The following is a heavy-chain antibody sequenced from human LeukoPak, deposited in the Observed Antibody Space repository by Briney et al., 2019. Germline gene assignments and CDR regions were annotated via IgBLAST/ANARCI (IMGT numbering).Heavy chain of an antibody. J-gene: IGHJ3*02. Sequence: SETLSLTCTVSGGSISSSSYYWGWIRQPPGKGLEWIGSIYYSGSTNYNPSLKSRVTISVDTSKNQFSLKLSSVTAADTAVYYCASIRGFCSGGSCDDAFDIWGQGTMVTVSS. D-gene: IGHD2-15*01. CDR2: IYYSGST. V-gene: IGHV4-39*07. CDR1: GGSISSSSYY. CDR3: ASIRGFCSGGSCDDAFDI.